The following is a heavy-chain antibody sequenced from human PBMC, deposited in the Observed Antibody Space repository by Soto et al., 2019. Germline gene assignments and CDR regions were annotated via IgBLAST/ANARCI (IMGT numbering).Heavy chain of an antibody. D-gene: IGHD3-22*01. V-gene: IGHV3-11*06. Sequence: AGSLRLSCAASGFTFSDYNMSWNRQAPGQGLEWVSYVSSSSSYTNYADSVKGRFTISRDNAKNSLYLQMNSMRAEDTAVYYCARSYYYYSSGYYPPHHWGQGTLVTVSS. J-gene: IGHJ5*02. CDR1: GFTFSDYN. CDR3: ARSYYYYSSGYYPPHH. CDR2: VSSSSSYT.